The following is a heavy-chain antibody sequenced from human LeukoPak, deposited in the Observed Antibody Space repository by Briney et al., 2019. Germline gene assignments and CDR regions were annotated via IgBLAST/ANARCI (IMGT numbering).Heavy chain of an antibody. Sequence: ASVKVSCKASGYTFTSYGISWVRQAPGQGLEWMGWISAYNGNTNYAQKLQGRVTMTTDTSTSTAYMELRSLRSDDTAVYYCARDPSMITMVWGQNWFDPWGQGTLVTVSS. J-gene: IGHJ5*02. CDR1: GYTFTSYG. CDR3: ARDPSMITMVWGQNWFDP. V-gene: IGHV1-18*01. CDR2: ISAYNGNT. D-gene: IGHD3-10*01.